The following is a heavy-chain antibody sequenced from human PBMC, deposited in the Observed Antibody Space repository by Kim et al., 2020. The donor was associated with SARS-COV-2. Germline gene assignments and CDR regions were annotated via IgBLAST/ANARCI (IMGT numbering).Heavy chain of an antibody. CDR1: GYTFTSYY. V-gene: IGHV1-46*01. CDR2: INPSGGST. D-gene: IGHD6-13*01. J-gene: IGHJ6*02. Sequence: ASVKVSCKASGYTFTSYYMHWVRQAPGQGLEWMGIINPSGGSTSYAQKFQGRVTMTRDTSISTAYMELSSLRSEDTAVYYCATTSVRIAAAGMSYYYYGMDVWGQGTTVTVSS. CDR3: ATTSVRIAAAGMSYYYYGMDV.